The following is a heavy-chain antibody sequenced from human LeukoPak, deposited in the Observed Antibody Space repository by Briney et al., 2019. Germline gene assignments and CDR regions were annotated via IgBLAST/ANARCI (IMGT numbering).Heavy chain of an antibody. V-gene: IGHV3-21*01. CDR3: ARDVGATRRFFDY. CDR2: ISSGSGYI. Sequence: AGSLRLSCAASGFTFSSYSMNWVRQAPRKGLEWVSSISSGSGYIYYADSVKGRFTISRDNAKNSLYLQMNSLRAEDTAVYYCARDVGATRRFFDYWGQGTLVTVSS. D-gene: IGHD1-26*01. J-gene: IGHJ4*02. CDR1: GFTFSSYS.